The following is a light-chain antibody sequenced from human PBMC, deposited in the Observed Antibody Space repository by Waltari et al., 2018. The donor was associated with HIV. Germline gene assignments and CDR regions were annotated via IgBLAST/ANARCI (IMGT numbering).Light chain of an antibody. CDR1: QSVNSN. CDR3: HHYNNWRET. Sequence: EVVMTQSPANLSVSPGDRATLSGRASQSVNSNLAWYQQKPGQTPRLLIYGTSTRPTDIPARFSVCGSGTEFTLTISSLQSEDCAVYYCHHYNNWRETFGHGNKVEIK. V-gene: IGKV3-15*01. CDR2: GTS. J-gene: IGKJ1*01.